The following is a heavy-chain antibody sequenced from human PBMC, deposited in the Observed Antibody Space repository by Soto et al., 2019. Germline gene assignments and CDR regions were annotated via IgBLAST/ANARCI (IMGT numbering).Heavy chain of an antibody. CDR2: INWSGGSI. CDR3: AGGPRTTVTTFGLWFVD. V-gene: IGHV3-9*01. CDR1: GFTFDDYA. Sequence: EVQVVESGGGLEQPDRSLRLSCAASGFTFDDYAMHWVRQVPGKGLEWVSGINWSGGSIDYADSVKGRFTISRDNAKNSLYLQMNSLIVEDTAMYYCAGGPRTTVTTFGLWFVDWGQGTMVTVSS. J-gene: IGHJ5*02. D-gene: IGHD4-17*01.